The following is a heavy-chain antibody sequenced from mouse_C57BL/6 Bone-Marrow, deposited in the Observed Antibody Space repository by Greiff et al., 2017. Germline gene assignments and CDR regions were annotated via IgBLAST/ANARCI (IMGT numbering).Heavy chain of an antibody. CDR1: GFTFSSYG. D-gene: IGHD1-1*01. V-gene: IGHV5-6*01. CDR2: ISSGGSYT. Sequence: EVMLVESGGDLVKPGGSLKLSCAASGFTFSSYGMSWVRQTPDKRLEWVATISSGGSYTYYPDSVKGRFTISRDNAKNTLYLQMSSLKSEDTAMYYCARHPLYYYGSSCAMDYWGQGTSVTVSS. J-gene: IGHJ4*01. CDR3: ARHPLYYYGSSCAMDY.